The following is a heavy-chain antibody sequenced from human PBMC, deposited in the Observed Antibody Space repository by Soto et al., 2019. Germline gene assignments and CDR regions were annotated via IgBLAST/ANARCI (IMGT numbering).Heavy chain of an antibody. CDR2: ISGSGGST. Sequence: GGSLRLSCAASGFTVSSNYMSWVRQAPGKGLEWVSAISGSGGSTYYADSVKGRFTISRDNSKNTLYLQMDSLRAKDTAVYYCAADTYGSGSYHDYYYYGMDVWGQGTTVTVSS. CDR1: GFTVSSNY. CDR3: AADTYGSGSYHDYYYYGMDV. V-gene: IGHV3-23*01. J-gene: IGHJ6*02. D-gene: IGHD3-10*01.